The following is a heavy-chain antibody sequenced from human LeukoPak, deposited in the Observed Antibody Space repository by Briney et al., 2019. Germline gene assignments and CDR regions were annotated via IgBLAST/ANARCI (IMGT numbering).Heavy chain of an antibody. Sequence: SETLSLTCTVSGGSISTYYWSWIRQPPGKGLEWIGYIYYSGSTNYNPSLKSRVTISVDTSKDQFSLKLSSVTAADTAVYYCTRTDSSSAIDYWGQGTLVAVSS. D-gene: IGHD6-6*01. CDR3: TRTDSSSAIDY. V-gene: IGHV4-59*01. CDR1: GGSISTYY. CDR2: IYYSGST. J-gene: IGHJ4*02.